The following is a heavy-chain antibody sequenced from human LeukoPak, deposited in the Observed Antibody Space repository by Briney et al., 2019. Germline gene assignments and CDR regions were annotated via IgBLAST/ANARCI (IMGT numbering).Heavy chain of an antibody. D-gene: IGHD2-8*02. CDR1: GFTFSSYG. Sequence: GGSLRLSCAASGFTFSSYGMHWVRQAPGKGLEWVAFIRYDGSNKYYADSVKGRFTISRDNSKNTLYLQMNSLRAEDTAVYYCAKEMKVVSPDAFDIWGQGTMVTVSS. CDR3: AKEMKVVSPDAFDI. V-gene: IGHV3-30*02. CDR2: IRYDGSNK. J-gene: IGHJ3*02.